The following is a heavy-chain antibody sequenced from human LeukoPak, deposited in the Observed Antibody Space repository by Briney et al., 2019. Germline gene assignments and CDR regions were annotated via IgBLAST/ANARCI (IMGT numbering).Heavy chain of an antibody. Sequence: PGGSLRLSCAASGFTFSSYSMNWVRQAPGKGLEWVSSISSSSSYIYYADSVKGRFTISRDNAKNSLYLQMNSLRAEDTAVYYCANLDDSSGYYEGTLDYWGQGTLVTVSS. CDR3: ANLDDSSGYYEGTLDY. V-gene: IGHV3-21*01. D-gene: IGHD3-22*01. CDR2: ISSSSSYI. CDR1: GFTFSSYS. J-gene: IGHJ4*02.